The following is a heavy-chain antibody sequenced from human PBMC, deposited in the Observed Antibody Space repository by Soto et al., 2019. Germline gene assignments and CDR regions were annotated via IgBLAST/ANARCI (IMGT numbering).Heavy chain of an antibody. CDR3: AKDIATGTTLDPFRRPTDY. Sequence: GGSLRLSCAASGFTFSSYAMSWVRQAPGKGLEWVSAISGSGGSTYYADSVKGRFTISRDNSKNTLYLQMNSLRAEDTAVYYCAKDIATGTTLDPFRRPTDYWGQGTLVTVSS. CDR2: ISGSGGST. J-gene: IGHJ4*02. V-gene: IGHV3-23*01. CDR1: GFTFSSYA. D-gene: IGHD1-1*01.